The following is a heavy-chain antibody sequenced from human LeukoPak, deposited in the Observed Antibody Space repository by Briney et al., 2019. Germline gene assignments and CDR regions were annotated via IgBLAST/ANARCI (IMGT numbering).Heavy chain of an antibody. J-gene: IGHJ2*01. CDR3: ARKARWFDL. D-gene: IGHD5-24*01. Sequence: GASVKLSCNASGGTFSSYAISWVRQAPGQGLEWMGEIIPIFGTAKYAQKFQGRVTITADESTSTDYMKLSSLRSEDTAVYYCARKARWFDLWGRGNLVTVSS. V-gene: IGHV1-69*13. CDR2: IIPIFGTA. CDR1: GGTFSSYA.